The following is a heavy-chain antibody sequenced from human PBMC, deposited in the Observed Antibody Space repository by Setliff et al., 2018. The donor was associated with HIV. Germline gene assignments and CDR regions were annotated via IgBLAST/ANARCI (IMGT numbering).Heavy chain of an antibody. J-gene: IGHJ6*03. CDR3: ARDHSNPVFYYYYYMDV. D-gene: IGHD4-4*01. V-gene: IGHV3-33*01. CDR1: GFTFSSYG. CDR2: IWYDGSNK. Sequence: LRLSCAASGFTFSSYGMHWVRQAPGKGLEWVAVIWYDGSNKYYADSVKGRFTISRDNSKNTLYLQMNSLRAEDTAVYYCARDHSNPVFYYYYYMDVWGKGTTVTVSS.